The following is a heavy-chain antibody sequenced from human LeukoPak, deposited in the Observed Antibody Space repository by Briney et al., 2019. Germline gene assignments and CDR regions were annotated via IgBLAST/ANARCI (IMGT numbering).Heavy chain of an antibody. V-gene: IGHV3-30*02. CDR3: AKDSAVVVPAATDAFDI. J-gene: IGHJ3*02. Sequence: GGSLRLSCAASGFTFSSYGMHWVRQAPGKGLEWVAFIRYDGSNKYYADSVKGRFTISRDNSKNTLYLQMNSLRAEDTAVYYCAKDSAVVVPAATDAFDIWGQGTIVTVSS. CDR1: GFTFSSYG. D-gene: IGHD2-2*01. CDR2: IRYDGSNK.